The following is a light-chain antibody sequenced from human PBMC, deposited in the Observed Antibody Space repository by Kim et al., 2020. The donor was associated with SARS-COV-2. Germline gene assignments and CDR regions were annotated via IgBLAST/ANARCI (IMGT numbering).Light chain of an antibody. V-gene: IGLV3-19*01. CDR1: SLRRYL. J-gene: IGLJ2*01. Sequence: SSELTQDPAVSVALGQTVRITCRGDSLRRYLASWYQQKPGQAPVLVIYGNNNRPSGIPDRFSGSTSGNTASLTISGAQAEDEADYYCNSRDISANHVIFGGGTQLSVL. CDR2: GNN. CDR3: NSRDISANHVI.